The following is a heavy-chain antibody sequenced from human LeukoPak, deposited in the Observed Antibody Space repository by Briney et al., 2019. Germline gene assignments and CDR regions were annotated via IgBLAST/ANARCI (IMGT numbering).Heavy chain of an antibody. Sequence: SETLSLTCTVSGGSISSGGYYWSWIRQPPGKGLEWIGYIYQSGSTYYNPSLKSRVTISVDRSNNQFSLKLSSMAAADTAVYYCARGSLDPYYYNSGSWGQGTLVTVSS. D-gene: IGHD3-10*01. CDR1: GGSISSGGYY. V-gene: IGHV4-30-2*01. CDR2: IYQSGST. J-gene: IGHJ4*02. CDR3: ARGSLDPYYYNSGS.